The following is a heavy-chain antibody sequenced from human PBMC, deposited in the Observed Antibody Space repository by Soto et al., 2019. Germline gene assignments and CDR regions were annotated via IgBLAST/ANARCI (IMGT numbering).Heavy chain of an antibody. Sequence: QMQLQESGPGLVKPSETLSLTCAVSSASIITEQRWTWVRQPPGKGLEWIGEIHHSGSTNNNPSLRSRVTTPVDKSKIQFSLNLNSVTAADTALYDCARSFGWYASDHWGQGTLVIVSS. CDR2: IHHSGST. CDR1: SASIITEQR. V-gene: IGHV4-4*02. D-gene: IGHD6-19*01. J-gene: IGHJ4*02. CDR3: ARSFGWYASDH.